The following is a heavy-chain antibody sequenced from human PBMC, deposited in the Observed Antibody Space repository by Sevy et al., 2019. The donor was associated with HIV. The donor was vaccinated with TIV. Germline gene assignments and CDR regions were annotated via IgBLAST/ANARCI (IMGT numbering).Heavy chain of an antibody. Sequence: ASVKGSCKASGYTFTSYGISWVRQAPGQGLEWMGWISAYNGNTNYAQKLQGRVTMTTDTSTSTAYMELRSLRSDDTAVYYCASGTLGIAVAGLDYWGQGILVTVSS. CDR1: GYTFTSYG. D-gene: IGHD6-19*01. J-gene: IGHJ4*02. CDR2: ISAYNGNT. V-gene: IGHV1-18*04. CDR3: ASGTLGIAVAGLDY.